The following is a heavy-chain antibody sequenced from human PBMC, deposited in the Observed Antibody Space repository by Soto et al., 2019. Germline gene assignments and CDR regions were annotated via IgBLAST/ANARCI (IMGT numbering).Heavy chain of an antibody. V-gene: IGHV3-23*01. CDR1: GFTFGTTD. Sequence: QLLQSGGGLVQPGGSLTLSCAASGFTFGTTDMSWVRQAPGEGLEWVSTIDGSGGITYYADSVKGRFTISRDNSRNRVYLQLTSLGGDDTALYYCVKNSGWFNTWGQGALVTVPS. CDR3: VKNSGWFNT. D-gene: IGHD3-10*01. CDR2: IDGSGGIT. J-gene: IGHJ5*02.